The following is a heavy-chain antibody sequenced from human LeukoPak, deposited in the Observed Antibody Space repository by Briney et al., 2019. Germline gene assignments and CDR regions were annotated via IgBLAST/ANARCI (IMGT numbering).Heavy chain of an antibody. CDR3: AKDINIVHDSSGFDY. V-gene: IGHV3-9*01. CDR1: GFTFDDYA. Sequence: PGGSLRLSCAASGFTFDDYAMHWVRQAPGKGLEWVSGISWNSGSIGYADSVKGRFTISRDNAKNSLYLQMNSLRAEDTALYYCAKDINIVHDSSGFDYWGQGTLVTVSS. D-gene: IGHD3-22*01. J-gene: IGHJ4*02. CDR2: ISWNSGSI.